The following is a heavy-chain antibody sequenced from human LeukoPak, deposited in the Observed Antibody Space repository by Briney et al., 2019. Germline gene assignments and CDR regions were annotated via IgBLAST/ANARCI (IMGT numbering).Heavy chain of an antibody. V-gene: IGHV3-23*01. J-gene: IGHJ6*02. CDR2: ISGSGDYT. CDR3: AKVGGGSYYYYYGMDV. Sequence: PGGSLRLSCAASGFTFSTYAMSWVRQAPGKRLEWVSAISGSGDYTYYTDSVKGRFTISRDSSTNTLYLYMNSLRAEDTAVYYCAKVGGGSYYYYYGMDVWGQGTTVTVSS. D-gene: IGHD1-26*01. CDR1: GFTFSTYA.